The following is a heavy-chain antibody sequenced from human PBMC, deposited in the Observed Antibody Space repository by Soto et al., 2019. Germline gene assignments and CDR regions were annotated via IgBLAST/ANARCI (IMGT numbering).Heavy chain of an antibody. V-gene: IGHV1-2*04. CDR2: INPNSGGT. Sequence: QVQLVQSGAEVKKPGASVKVSCKASGYTFTGYYMHWVRQAPGQGLEWMGWINPNSGGTNYAQKFQGWVTMTRDTXSXXGYRELSRLRSDATAVHYCARLSQSSSSRVNWFAPWGQGALVTVSS. CDR3: ARLSQSSSSRVNWFAP. J-gene: IGHJ5*02. CDR1: GYTFTGYY. D-gene: IGHD6-6*01.